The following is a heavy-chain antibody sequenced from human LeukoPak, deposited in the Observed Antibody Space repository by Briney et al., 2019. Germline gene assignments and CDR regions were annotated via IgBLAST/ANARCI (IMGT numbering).Heavy chain of an antibody. Sequence: GGSLRLSCAASGFTFSSYSMNWVRQAPGKGLEWVSYISSSSSTIYYADSVKGRFTISRDNSKNTLYLQMNSLRAEDTAVYSCAKGTLAHYYDSSGYYHLSFDYWGQGTLVTVSS. CDR2: ISSSSSTI. CDR3: AKGTLAHYYDSSGYYHLSFDY. CDR1: GFTFSSYS. D-gene: IGHD3-22*01. J-gene: IGHJ4*02. V-gene: IGHV3-48*01.